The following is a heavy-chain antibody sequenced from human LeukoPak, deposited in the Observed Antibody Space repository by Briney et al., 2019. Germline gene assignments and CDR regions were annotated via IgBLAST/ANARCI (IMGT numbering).Heavy chain of an antibody. CDR1: GYSISSGYY. CDR3: AREATWELLLAFDY. CDR2: IYHSGST. J-gene: IGHJ4*02. D-gene: IGHD1-26*01. V-gene: IGHV4-38-2*02. Sequence: SETLSLTCTVSGYSISSGYYWGWIRQPPGKGLEWIGSIYHSGSTYCNPSLKSRVTISVDTSKNQFSLKLSSVTAADTAVYYCAREATWELLLAFDYWGQGTLVTVSS.